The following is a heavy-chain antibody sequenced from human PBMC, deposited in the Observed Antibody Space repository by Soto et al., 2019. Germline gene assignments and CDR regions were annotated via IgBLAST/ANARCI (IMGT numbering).Heavy chain of an antibody. CDR3: ATAEVDY. V-gene: IGHV3-74*01. Sequence: LSLSCAASGFTFGNHWMHWVRQAPGKGLEWVSRMNSDGSTTNYADSVKGRFTVSRDNAKNTLYLQMNSLRAEDTAVYYCATAEVDYWGPGTLVTVSS. J-gene: IGHJ4*02. CDR2: MNSDGSTT. CDR1: GFTFGNHW.